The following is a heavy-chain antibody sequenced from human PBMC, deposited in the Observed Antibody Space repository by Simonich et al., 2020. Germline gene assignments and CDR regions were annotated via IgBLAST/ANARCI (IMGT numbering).Heavy chain of an antibody. CDR2: ISSSSSYI. V-gene: IGHV3-21*01. D-gene: IGHD1-26*01. J-gene: IGHJ4*02. CDR1: GFTFSSYS. Sequence: EVQLVESGGGLVKPGGSLRLSCAASGFTFSSYSMNWVRQAPGKGLEWVSSISSSSSYIYYADSVKGRFTISRDNAKNSLYLQMNSLRAEDTAVYYCARALQGIVGATSLGYWGQGTLVTVSS. CDR3: ARALQGIVGATSLGY.